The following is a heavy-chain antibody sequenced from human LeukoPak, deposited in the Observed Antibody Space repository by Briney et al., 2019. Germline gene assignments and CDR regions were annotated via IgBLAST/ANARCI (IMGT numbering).Heavy chain of an antibody. V-gene: IGHV3-23*01. D-gene: IGHD3-3*01. J-gene: IGHJ3*02. Sequence: GGSLRLSCAASGFTFSSYAMSWVRQAPGKGLEWVSAISGSGGSTYYADSVKGRFTISRDNSKHTLYLQMNSLRAEDMAVYYCAKSRVFGVVPRDDAFDIWGQGTMVTVSS. CDR3: AKSRVFGVVPRDDAFDI. CDR1: GFTFSSYA. CDR2: ISGSGGST.